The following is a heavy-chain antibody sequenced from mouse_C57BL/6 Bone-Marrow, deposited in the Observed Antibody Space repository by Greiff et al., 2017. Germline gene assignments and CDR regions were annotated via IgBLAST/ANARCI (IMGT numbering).Heavy chain of an antibody. CDR3: ASYGNYPHYIDY. D-gene: IGHD2-1*01. Sequence: QVQLQQPGAELVKPGASVKLSCKASGYTFTSYWMQWVKQRPGQGLEWIGEIDPSDSYTNYNQKFKGKATLTVDTSSSTAYMQLSSLTSEDSAVYYCASYGNYPHYIDYWGQGTTLTVSS. CDR1: GYTFTSYW. V-gene: IGHV1-50*01. J-gene: IGHJ2*01. CDR2: IDPSDSYT.